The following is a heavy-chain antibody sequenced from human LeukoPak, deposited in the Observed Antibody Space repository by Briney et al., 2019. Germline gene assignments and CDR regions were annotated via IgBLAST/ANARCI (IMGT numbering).Heavy chain of an antibody. V-gene: IGHV3-30-3*01. CDR1: GFTFISYA. CDR2: MAIDGSKK. J-gene: IGHJ4*02. D-gene: IGHD6-13*01. CDR3: ATYSSFWSATDY. Sequence: PGGSLRLSCVASGFTFISYAMHWVRQAPGKGLEWVAVMAIDGSKKYFADSVQGRFTISRDNSKNTLYLQMNSLRAEDTAVYYCATYSSFWSATDYWGQGTLVTVSS.